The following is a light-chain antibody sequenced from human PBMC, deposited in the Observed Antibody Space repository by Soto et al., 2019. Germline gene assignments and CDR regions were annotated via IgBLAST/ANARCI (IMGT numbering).Light chain of an antibody. Sequence: IVMTHSPATLSVSPGGRAALSCRASQTISVTLAWYQQKPGQSPRLLIHGASTRAPGFPARFSGSGSGTDFTPTISSLQSEDFAVYYCQQYNNWPLTFGGGTKVDIK. V-gene: IGKV3-15*01. CDR2: GAS. CDR3: QQYNNWPLT. J-gene: IGKJ4*01. CDR1: QTISVT.